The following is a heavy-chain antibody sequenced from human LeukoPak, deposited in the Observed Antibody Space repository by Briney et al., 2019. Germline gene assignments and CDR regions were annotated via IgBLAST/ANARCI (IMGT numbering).Heavy chain of an antibody. CDR2: INAGNGNT. D-gene: IGHD2-8*01. Sequence: ASVTVSCKASGYTFTSYAMHWVRQAPGQRLEWMGWINAGNGNTKYSQKFQGRVTITRDTSASTAYMELSSLRSEDTAVYYCARGHLDIVLMVYAIYGYFDYWGQGTLVTVSS. CDR3: ARGHLDIVLMVYAIYGYFDY. J-gene: IGHJ4*02. CDR1: GYTFTSYA. V-gene: IGHV1-3*01.